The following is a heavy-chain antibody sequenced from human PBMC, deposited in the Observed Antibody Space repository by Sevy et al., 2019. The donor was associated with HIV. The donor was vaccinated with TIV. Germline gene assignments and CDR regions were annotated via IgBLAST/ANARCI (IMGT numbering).Heavy chain of an antibody. Sequence: GGSLRLSCAASGFTFSSYSMNWVRQAPGKGLEWVSYISSSSSTIYYADSVKGRFTISRDNAKNSLYLQMNSLRAEDTAVYYCVRVRLTTVTTDAFDIWGQGTMVTVSS. CDR1: GFTFSSYS. J-gene: IGHJ3*02. CDR3: VRVRLTTVTTDAFDI. CDR2: ISSSSSTI. D-gene: IGHD4-17*01. V-gene: IGHV3-48*01.